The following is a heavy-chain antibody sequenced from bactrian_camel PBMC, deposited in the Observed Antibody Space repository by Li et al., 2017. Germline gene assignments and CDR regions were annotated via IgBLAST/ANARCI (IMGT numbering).Heavy chain of an antibody. V-gene: IGHV3S40*01. CDR3: AAEASYSGDLFGF. D-gene: IGHD2*01. CDR1: GFLTSSIY. Sequence: VQLVESGGGLVQPGGSLRLSCAASGFLTSSIYMSWVRQAPGKGLEWVSVMISTGGRTYYADFVKGRFTISKDSAENTLYLQMNSLKPEDTAMYYCAAEASYSGDLFGFWGQGTQVTVS. CDR2: MISTGGRT. J-gene: IGHJ6*01.